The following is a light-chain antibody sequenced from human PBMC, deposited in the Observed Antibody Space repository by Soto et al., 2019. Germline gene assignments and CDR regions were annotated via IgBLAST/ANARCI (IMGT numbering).Light chain of an antibody. CDR3: QQSYSRVT. CDR1: QSVSSK. V-gene: IGKV1-39*01. J-gene: IGKJ1*01. CDR2: GAS. Sequence: DIQMTQSPSSLSASVGDSVTITCRASQSVSSKFSWYQKKPGKAPKLLIYGASRLQSGVPSRFSGSGSGTDFTLTINSLQPEDFATYYCQQSYSRVTFGLGTKVEIK.